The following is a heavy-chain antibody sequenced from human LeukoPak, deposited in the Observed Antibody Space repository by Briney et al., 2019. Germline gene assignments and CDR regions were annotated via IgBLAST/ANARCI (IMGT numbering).Heavy chain of an antibody. D-gene: IGHD3-22*01. V-gene: IGHV4-59*01. CDR1: GGSISNYY. J-gene: IGHJ6*03. Sequence: SETLSLTSTVSGGSISNYYWTWIRQPPGKGLEWIGYISYSGSTKDNPSLKSRVTISIDTSKNQFSLKLSSVTAADTAVYYCARVHYFDSSGYYSSTYYYYMDVWGKGTTVTVSS. CDR2: ISYSGST. CDR3: ARVHYFDSSGYYSSTYYYYMDV.